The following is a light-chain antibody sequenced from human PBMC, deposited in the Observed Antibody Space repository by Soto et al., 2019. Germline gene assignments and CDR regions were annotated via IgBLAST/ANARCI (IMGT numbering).Light chain of an antibody. CDR2: KAS. CDR3: QQYNSYSPLT. J-gene: IGKJ4*01. CDR1: QSISSW. Sequence: DIQMTQSPSTLSASVGDRVTITCRASQSISSWLARYQQKPGKAPKLLIYKASSLESGVPSRFSGSGSGTEFTLTISSLQPDDFATYYCQQYNSYSPLTFGGGTKVDIK. V-gene: IGKV1-5*03.